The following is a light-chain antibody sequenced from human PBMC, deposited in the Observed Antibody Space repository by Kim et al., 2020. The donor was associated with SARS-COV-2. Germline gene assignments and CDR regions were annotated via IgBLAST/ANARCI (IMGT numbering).Light chain of an antibody. CDR3: AAWDDSLSGPV. CDR1: SANIGSNY. CDR2: SNN. J-gene: IGLJ3*02. V-gene: IGLV1-47*02. Sequence: GQRVTISCSGSSANIGSNYVYWYQQLPGTAPKLLIDSNNQRPSGVPDRFSGSKSGTSASLAISGFRSEDEADYYCAAWDDSLSGPVFGGGTQLTVL.